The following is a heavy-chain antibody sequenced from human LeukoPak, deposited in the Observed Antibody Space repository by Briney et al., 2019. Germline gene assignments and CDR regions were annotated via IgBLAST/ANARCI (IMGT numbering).Heavy chain of an antibody. V-gene: IGHV4-59*11. D-gene: IGHD5-18*01. Sequence: SETLSLTCTVSGGSISSHYWSWIRQPPGRGLEWIGYIHYSGSTNYNPSLKSRVTISVDTSKNQFSLRLSSVTAADTAVYYCARAGGDTTMAVDLDYWGQGTLVTVSS. CDR3: ARAGGDTTMAVDLDY. CDR1: GGSISSHY. CDR2: IHYSGST. J-gene: IGHJ4*02.